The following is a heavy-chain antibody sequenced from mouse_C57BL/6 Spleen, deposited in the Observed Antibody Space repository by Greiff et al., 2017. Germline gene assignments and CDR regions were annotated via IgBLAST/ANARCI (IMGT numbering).Heavy chain of an antibody. CDR1: GFTFSDYY. CDR2: INYDGSST. V-gene: IGHV5-16*01. Sequence: EVQVVESEGGLVQPGSSMKLSCTASGFTFSDYYMAWVRQVPEKGLEWVANINYDGSSTYYLDSLKSRFIISRDNAKNILYLQMSSLKSEDTATYYCARAMYYGSSFDYWGQGTTLTVSS. CDR3: ARAMYYGSSFDY. J-gene: IGHJ2*01. D-gene: IGHD1-1*01.